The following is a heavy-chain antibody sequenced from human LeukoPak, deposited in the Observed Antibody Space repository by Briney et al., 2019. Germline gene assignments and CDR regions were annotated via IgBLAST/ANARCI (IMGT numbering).Heavy chain of an antibody. CDR3: AREEYSYGYEC. CDR1: GGSISRYY. D-gene: IGHD5-18*01. J-gene: IGHJ4*02. V-gene: IGHV4-59*01. CDR2: IYYSGNI. Sequence: SETLSLTCTVSGGSISRYYWSWIRQPPEKGLEWIGHIYYSGNIKYHPSLKSRVTISVDTSKNQFSLKLSSVTAADTAVYYCAREEYSYGYECWGQGTLVTVSS.